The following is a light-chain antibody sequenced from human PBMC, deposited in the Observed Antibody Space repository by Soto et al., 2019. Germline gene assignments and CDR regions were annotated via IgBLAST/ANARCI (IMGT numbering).Light chain of an antibody. J-gene: IGKJ1*01. CDR2: DAS. CDR3: QQYETFSGT. V-gene: IGKV1-5*01. Sequence: DIHMTQSPSTLSAYVGYRVTITCRASQSISSWLAWYQQKQGEAPKLLIYDASALPRGVPSRFSGSGYGTKFNLTIASLQTDDFATYYCQQYETFSGTFGPGTKVDIK. CDR1: QSISSW.